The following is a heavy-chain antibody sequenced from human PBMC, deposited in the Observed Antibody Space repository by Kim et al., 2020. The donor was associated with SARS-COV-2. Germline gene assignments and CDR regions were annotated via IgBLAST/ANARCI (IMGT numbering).Heavy chain of an antibody. D-gene: IGHD4-17*01. Sequence: QKPQGRVTMTTDTSTSTAYMELRSLRSDDTALYYCARLKGFYGDYAFFDYWGQGTLVTVSS. CDR3: ARLKGFYGDYAFFDY. V-gene: IGHV1-18*01. J-gene: IGHJ4*02.